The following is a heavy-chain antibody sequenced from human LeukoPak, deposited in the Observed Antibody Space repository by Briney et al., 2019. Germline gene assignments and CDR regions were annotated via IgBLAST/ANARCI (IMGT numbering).Heavy chain of an antibody. CDR2: INHSGSI. V-gene: IGHV4-34*01. D-gene: IGHD3-22*01. CDR1: GGSFSGYY. J-gene: IGHJ4*02. Sequence: PSETLSLTCAVYGGSFSGYYWSWIRQPPGKGLEWIGEINHSGSINYNPSLKSRVTISVDTSKNQFSLKLSSVTAADTAVYYCARGRRYYDSSVIDYWGQGTLVTVSS. CDR3: ARGRRYYDSSVIDY.